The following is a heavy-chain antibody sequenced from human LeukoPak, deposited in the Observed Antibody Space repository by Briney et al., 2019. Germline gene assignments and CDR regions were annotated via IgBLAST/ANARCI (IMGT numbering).Heavy chain of an antibody. CDR2: ICSGGST. V-gene: IGHV3-53*01. Sequence: GGSLRLSCAASGFTVSSNYMSWVRQAPGKGLEWVSVICSGGSTYYADSVKGRFTISRDNSKNTLYLQMNSLRAEDTAVYYCARDNVGWFDPWGQGTLVTVSS. CDR1: GFTVSSNY. D-gene: IGHD2-15*01. J-gene: IGHJ5*02. CDR3: ARDNVGWFDP.